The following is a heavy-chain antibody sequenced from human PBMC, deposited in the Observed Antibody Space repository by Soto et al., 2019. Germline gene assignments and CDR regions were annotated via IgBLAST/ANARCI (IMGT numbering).Heavy chain of an antibody. J-gene: IGHJ6*01. V-gene: IGHV3-53*01. CDR3: AKGDGFILAV. CDR2: TNTGGTT. D-gene: IGHD1-26*01. Sequence: GGGLIQPGGSLRLSCAASGFTVNSNYMSWVRQAPGEGLQWVSITNTGGTTYYADSMKGRFTVSRDNSKNTLYLQMNSLRAEDTAVYYCAKGDGFILAVWGQGTTVSVSS. CDR1: GFTVNSNY.